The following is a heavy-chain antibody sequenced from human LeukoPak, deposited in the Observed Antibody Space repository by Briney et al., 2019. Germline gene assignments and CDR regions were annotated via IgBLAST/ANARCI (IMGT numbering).Heavy chain of an antibody. CDR2: IKHDGSEK. D-gene: IGHD3-10*01. Sequence: GGSLRLSCAASGFTFSSYWMSWVRQAPGKGLEWVANIKHDGSEKPYVDSVKGRFIISRDNAKNSLYLQMNSLRAEDTAVYYCARVISFGWSEFWGQGTLVTVSS. CDR1: GFTFSSYW. CDR3: ARVISFGWSEF. J-gene: IGHJ4*02. V-gene: IGHV3-7*01.